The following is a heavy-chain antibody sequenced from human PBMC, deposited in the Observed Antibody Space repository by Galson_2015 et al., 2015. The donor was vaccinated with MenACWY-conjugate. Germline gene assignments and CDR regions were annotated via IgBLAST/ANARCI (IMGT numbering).Heavy chain of an antibody. CDR1: GGTFSSYG. CDR2: IIPIFGAA. Sequence: SVKVSCKASGGTFSSYGISWVRQAPGQGLEWMGAIIPIFGAANYAQRFQGRVTMTADESTTTAYMGLSSLRSEDTAVYYCARDGHSSTWNQYNWFDPWGQGTLVTVSS. V-gene: IGHV1-69*13. D-gene: IGHD6-13*01. CDR3: ARDGHSSTWNQYNWFDP. J-gene: IGHJ5*02.